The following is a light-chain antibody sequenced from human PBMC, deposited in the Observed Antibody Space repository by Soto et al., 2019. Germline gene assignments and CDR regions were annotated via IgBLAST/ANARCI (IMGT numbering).Light chain of an antibody. CDR2: FAS. Sequence: IVMTQSPATLSVSPGEKATLSCRASQSISNNLAWYQQKPGQAPRLLIYFASTRATGIPARFSGSGSGTEFSLTISSLQSEDFALYYCQHFDEWPLTFGGGTKVET. V-gene: IGKV3-15*01. CDR1: QSISNN. J-gene: IGKJ4*01. CDR3: QHFDEWPLT.